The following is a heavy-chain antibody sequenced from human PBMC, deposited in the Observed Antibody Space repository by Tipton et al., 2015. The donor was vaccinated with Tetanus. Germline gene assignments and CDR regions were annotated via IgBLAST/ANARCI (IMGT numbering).Heavy chain of an antibody. CDR2: IYSGGST. D-gene: IGHD1-7*01. CDR3: ANSYNWNYLSRYGMDV. CDR1: GFTVRDFY. J-gene: IGHJ6*02. V-gene: IGHV3-66*01. Sequence: SLRLSCAVSGFTVRDFYMSWVRQAPGKGLEWVSIIYSGGSTYYADSVKGRFTISRDNSKNTPYLQMNSLRAEDTAVYHCANSYNWNYLSRYGMDVWGQGTTVTVSS.